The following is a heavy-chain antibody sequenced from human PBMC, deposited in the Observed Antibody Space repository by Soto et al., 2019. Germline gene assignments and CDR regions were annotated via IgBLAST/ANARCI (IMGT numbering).Heavy chain of an antibody. CDR3: AKARGSFDHTGPDQ. Sequence: EVQLLEAGGGLIQPGGSLRLSCATSGFTFSNYAMSWVRQAPGKGLEWVSVFGIESVTYYADSVRGRFTISRDNSMKTLYLQMNSLRAEDTALYYCAKARGSFDHTGPDQWGQGTPVTVSS. CDR1: GFTFSNYA. J-gene: IGHJ4*02. V-gene: IGHV3-23*01. D-gene: IGHD2-8*02. CDR2: FGIESVT.